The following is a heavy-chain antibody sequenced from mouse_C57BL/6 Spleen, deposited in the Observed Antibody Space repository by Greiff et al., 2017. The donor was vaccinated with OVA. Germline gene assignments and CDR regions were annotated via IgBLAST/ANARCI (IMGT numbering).Heavy chain of an antibody. Sequence: VQLQQSGPELVKPGASVKISCKASGYSFTGYYMHWVKQSSEKSLEWIGEINPSTGGTSYNQKFKGKATLTVDKSSSTAYMQLKSLTSADSAVYYCARCAPDSIYAMDDWGQGTSVTVSS. CDR1: GYSFTGYY. CDR2: INPSTGGT. CDR3: ARCAPDSIYAMDD. J-gene: IGHJ4*01. V-gene: IGHV1-43*01. D-gene: IGHD2-10*02.